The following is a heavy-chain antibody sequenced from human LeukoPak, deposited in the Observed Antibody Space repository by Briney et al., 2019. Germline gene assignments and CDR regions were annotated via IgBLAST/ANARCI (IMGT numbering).Heavy chain of an antibody. CDR1: GFTFSSYD. CDR2: IGTAGDT. J-gene: IGHJ4*02. Sequence: PGGSLRLSCAASGFTFSSYDMHWVRQVTGKGLEWVSAIGTAGDTYYPGSVKGRFTISRDNSKNTLYVQMNSLRAEDTAVYYCAKEGSSWSYFDYWGQGTLVTVSS. D-gene: IGHD6-13*01. V-gene: IGHV3-13*01. CDR3: AKEGSSWSYFDY.